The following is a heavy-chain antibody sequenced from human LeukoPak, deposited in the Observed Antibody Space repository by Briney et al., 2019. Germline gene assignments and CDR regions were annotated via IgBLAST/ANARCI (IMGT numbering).Heavy chain of an antibody. CDR2: ISGSGGNT. CDR1: GFTFSSYA. CDR3: AKDGKGAPVAGTGYFDY. D-gene: IGHD6-19*01. Sequence: PGASLRLSCAAPGFTFSSYAMSWVRQAPGKGLEWVSVISGSGGNTYYADSVKGRFPISRDNSKNTLYLQMNSLRAEDTAIYYCAKDGKGAPVAGTGYFDYWGQGTLVTVSS. J-gene: IGHJ4*02. V-gene: IGHV3-23*01.